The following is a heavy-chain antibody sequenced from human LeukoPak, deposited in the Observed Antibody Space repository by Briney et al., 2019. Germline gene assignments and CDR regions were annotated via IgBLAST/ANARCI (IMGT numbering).Heavy chain of an antibody. CDR3: ARDRVLLWFGAPGDAFDI. V-gene: IGHV1-3*01. D-gene: IGHD3-10*01. Sequence: GASVKVSCKASGYTFTSYAMYWVRQAPGQRLEWMGWINAGNGNTKYSQKFQGRVTITRDTSASTAYMELSSLRSEDTAVYYCARDRVLLWFGAPGDAFDIWGQGTMVTVSS. J-gene: IGHJ3*02. CDR2: INAGNGNT. CDR1: GYTFTSYA.